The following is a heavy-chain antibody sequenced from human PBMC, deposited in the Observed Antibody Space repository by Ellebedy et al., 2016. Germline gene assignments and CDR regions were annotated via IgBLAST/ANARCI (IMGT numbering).Heavy chain of an antibody. Sequence: GSLRLXCTVSGGSISSSSYYWGWIRQPPGKGLEWIGSIYYSGSTYYNPSLKSRVTISVDTSKNQFSLKLSSVTAADTAVYYCWARGAFDIWGQGTMVTVSS. J-gene: IGHJ3*02. V-gene: IGHV4-39*07. CDR2: IYYSGST. CDR3: WARGAFDI. CDR1: GGSISSSSYY.